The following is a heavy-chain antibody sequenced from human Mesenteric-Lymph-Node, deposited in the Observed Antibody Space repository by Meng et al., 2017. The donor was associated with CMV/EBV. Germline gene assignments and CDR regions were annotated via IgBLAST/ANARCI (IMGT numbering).Heavy chain of an antibody. CDR3: ARAKGWELRNYYFDY. Sequence: SAKVSCKASGGTFSSYAISWVRQAPGQGLEWMGGIIPIFGTANYAQKFQGRVTITTDESTSTAYMELSSLRSEDTAVYYCARAKGWELRNYYFDYWGQGTLVTVSS. CDR1: GGTFSSYA. CDR2: IIPIFGTA. J-gene: IGHJ4*02. D-gene: IGHD1-26*01. V-gene: IGHV1-69*05.